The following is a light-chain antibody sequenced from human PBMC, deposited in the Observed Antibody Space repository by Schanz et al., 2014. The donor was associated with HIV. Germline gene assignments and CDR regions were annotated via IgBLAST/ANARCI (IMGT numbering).Light chain of an antibody. Sequence: QSALTQPPSASGSPGQSVTISCTGTSSDVGDYNYVSWYQQHPGKAPKLMIYEVTKRPSGVPDRFSGSKSGNTASLTVSGLQAEDEADYYCSSYAGSNNFWVFGGGTQLTVL. V-gene: IGLV2-8*01. CDR1: SSDVGDYNY. J-gene: IGLJ7*01. CDR2: EVT. CDR3: SSYAGSNNFWV.